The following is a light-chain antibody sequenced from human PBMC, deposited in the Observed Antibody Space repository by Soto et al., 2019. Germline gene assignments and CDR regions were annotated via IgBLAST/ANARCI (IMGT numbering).Light chain of an antibody. J-gene: IGKJ4*01. Sequence: EIVMTQPPATLSVSPGERATLSCRASQSVSSNLAWYQQKPGQAPRLLIYGASTRPTGIPARFSGSGSGTEFTLTISSLQSEDFAVYYCQQYNNWPLTFGGGAKLEMK. CDR3: QQYNNWPLT. CDR1: QSVSSN. CDR2: GAS. V-gene: IGKV3D-15*01.